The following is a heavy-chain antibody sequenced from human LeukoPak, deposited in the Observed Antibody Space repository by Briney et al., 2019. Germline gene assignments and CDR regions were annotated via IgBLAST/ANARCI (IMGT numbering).Heavy chain of an antibody. CDR1: GFTFSSYA. CDR2: ISGSGGST. CDR3: AKDTIKWGSYRYSGY. J-gene: IGHJ4*02. V-gene: IGHV3-23*01. Sequence: GGSLRLSCAASGFTFSSYAMSWVRQAPGKGLEWVSAISGSGGSTYYADSVKGRFTISRDNSKNTLYLQMNSLRAEDTAVYYCAKDTIKWGSYRYSGYWGQGTLVTVSS. D-gene: IGHD3-16*02.